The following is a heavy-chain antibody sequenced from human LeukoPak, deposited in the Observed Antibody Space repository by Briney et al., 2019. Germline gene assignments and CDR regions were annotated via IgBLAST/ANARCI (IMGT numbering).Heavy chain of an antibody. D-gene: IGHD2-2*01. Sequence: MASETLSLTCTVSGYSISSGYYWGWIRQPPGKGLEWIGSIHHSGSTYYNPALKSRVTISVDTSKKQFTLNLRSVTAADTAVYYCARVQSYAYGFDYWGQGTLVTVSS. CDR2: IHHSGST. CDR1: GYSISSGYY. J-gene: IGHJ4*02. V-gene: IGHV4-38-2*02. CDR3: ARVQSYAYGFDY.